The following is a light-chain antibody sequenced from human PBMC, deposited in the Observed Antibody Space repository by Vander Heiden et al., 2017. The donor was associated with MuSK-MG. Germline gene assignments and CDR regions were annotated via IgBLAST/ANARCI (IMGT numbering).Light chain of an antibody. J-gene: IGKJ4*01. V-gene: IGKV4-1*01. CDR2: WAS. Sequence: DIVMTQSPDSLSVSLGERATINCKSGQSVLYSSNNKNYLAWYQQRPVQPPNLLIYWASTRESGVPDRFSGSGSGTDFTLTISSLQAEDVAVYFCQQDDSTPLTFGGGTKVEIK. CDR1: QSVLYSSNNKNY. CDR3: QQDDSTPLT.